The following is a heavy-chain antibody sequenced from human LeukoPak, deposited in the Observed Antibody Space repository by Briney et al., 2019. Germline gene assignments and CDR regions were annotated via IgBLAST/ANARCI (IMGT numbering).Heavy chain of an antibody. CDR3: AKLGYCSGGSCSPFDY. D-gene: IGHD2-15*01. J-gene: IGHJ4*02. CDR2: ISYDGSKK. V-gene: IGHV3-30*18. Sequence: GGSLRLSCAASGFTFSSYGMHWVRQAPGKGLEWVAVISYDGSKKYYADSVKGRFTISRDNSKNTLYLQMNSLRAEDTAVYYCAKLGYCSGGSCSPFDYWGQGTLVTVSS. CDR1: GFTFSSYG.